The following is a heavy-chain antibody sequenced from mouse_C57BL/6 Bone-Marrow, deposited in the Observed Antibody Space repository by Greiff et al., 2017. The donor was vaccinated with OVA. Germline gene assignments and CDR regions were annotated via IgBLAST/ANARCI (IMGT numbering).Heavy chain of an antibody. V-gene: IGHV5-16*01. Sequence: EVMLVESEGGLVQPGSSMKLSCTASGFTFSDYYMAWVRQVPEKGLEWVANINYDGSSTYYLDSLKSRFIISRDNAKNILYLQMSSLKSEDTATYYGARVPYGSILYYYAMDYWGQGTSVTVSS. CDR3: ARVPYGSILYYYAMDY. CDR1: GFTFSDYY. J-gene: IGHJ4*01. D-gene: IGHD1-1*01. CDR2: INYDGSST.